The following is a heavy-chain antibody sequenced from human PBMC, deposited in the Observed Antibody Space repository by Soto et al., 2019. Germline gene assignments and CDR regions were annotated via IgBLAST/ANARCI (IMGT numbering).Heavy chain of an antibody. CDR3: ANHHGNYDSIGPSPRFDP. D-gene: IGHD3-22*01. CDR1: GFTFSSYA. Sequence: GGSLRLSCAASGFTFSSYAMSWVRQAPGKGLEWVSAISGSGGSTYYADSVKGRFTISRDNSKNTLYLQMNSLRAEDTAVYYCANHHGNYDSIGPSPRFDPWGQGTLVTVSS. J-gene: IGHJ5*02. CDR2: ISGSGGST. V-gene: IGHV3-23*01.